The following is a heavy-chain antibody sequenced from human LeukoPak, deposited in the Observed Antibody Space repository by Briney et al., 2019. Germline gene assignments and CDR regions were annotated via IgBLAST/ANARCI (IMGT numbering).Heavy chain of an antibody. Sequence: SETLSLTCSVSSDSISTYSWSWIRQPAGKRLEWIGHISPSGNTNYNPSLKSRVTMSVDTSKNLFSLKLSSVTAADTAVYYCARRPYWYFDLWGRGTLVTVSS. CDR1: SDSISTYS. D-gene: IGHD6-6*01. CDR3: ARRPYWYFDL. V-gene: IGHV4-4*07. J-gene: IGHJ2*01. CDR2: ISPSGNT.